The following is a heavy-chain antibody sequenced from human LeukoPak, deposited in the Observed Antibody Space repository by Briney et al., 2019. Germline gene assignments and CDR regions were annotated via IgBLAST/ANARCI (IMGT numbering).Heavy chain of an antibody. D-gene: IGHD3-16*01. CDR2: IKQDGSEK. CDR3: ARDGGIIRFGGQDV. J-gene: IGHJ6*02. V-gene: IGHV3-7*01. CDR1: GFTFSSYW. Sequence: PGGSLRLSCAASGFTFSSYWMSWVRQAPGKGLEWVANIKQDGSEKYYVDSVKGRITISRDNAKNSLYLQMNSLRVEDTAVYYCARDGGIIRFGGQDVWGQGTTVTVS.